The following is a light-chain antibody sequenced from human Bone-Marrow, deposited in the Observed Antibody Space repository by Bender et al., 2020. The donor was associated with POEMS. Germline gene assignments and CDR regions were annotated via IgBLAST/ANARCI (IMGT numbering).Light chain of an antibody. J-gene: IGLJ3*02. CDR1: SSDVGSYNL. V-gene: IGLV2-14*02. Sequence: QSALTQPASVSGSPGQSITISCTGTSSDVGSYNLVSWYQQHPGKAPKLMIYAVTKRPSGVSNRFSGSKSGNTASLAITGLQSDDEAIYFCVAWDASLNGWVFGGGTKLTVL. CDR3: VAWDASLNGWV. CDR2: AVT.